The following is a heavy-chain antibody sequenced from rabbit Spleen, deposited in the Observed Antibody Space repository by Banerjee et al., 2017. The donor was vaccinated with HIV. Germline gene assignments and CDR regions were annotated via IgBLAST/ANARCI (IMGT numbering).Heavy chain of an antibody. Sequence: QSLEESGGDLVKPGASLTLTCIASGVSFSDKDVMCWVRQAPGKGLQWIACINTYTVKSVYASWATGRFTFSRTSSTTVTLQMTSLTAANTAAYFCARDLTGIIGWNFYLWGPGTLVTVS. V-gene: IGHV1S40*01. CDR1: GVSFSDKDV. CDR2: INTYTVKS. J-gene: IGHJ4*01. D-gene: IGHD1-1*01. CDR3: ARDLTGIIGWNFYL.